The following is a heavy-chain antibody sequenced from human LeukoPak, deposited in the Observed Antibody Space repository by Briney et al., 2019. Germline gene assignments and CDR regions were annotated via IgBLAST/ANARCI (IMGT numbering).Heavy chain of an antibody. CDR1: GFTFTRYW. Sequence: PGGSLRLSCAASGFTFTRYWMSWVRQAPGKGLEWVANIKLDGSEKNYADSVKGRFSISRDDAKNSLYLQMNSLRAEDTAVYYCARSGSSWDIWGQGTLVTVSS. V-gene: IGHV3-7*01. J-gene: IGHJ4*02. CDR3: ARSGSSWDI. D-gene: IGHD6-13*01. CDR2: IKLDGSEK.